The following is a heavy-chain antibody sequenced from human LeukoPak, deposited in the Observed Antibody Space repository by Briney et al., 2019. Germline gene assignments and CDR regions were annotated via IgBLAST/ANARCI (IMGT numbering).Heavy chain of an antibody. CDR1: GYSFSSYD. J-gene: IGHJ4*02. CDR2: ISAYNGNT. CDR3: ASEYYDILTGYSDY. Sequence: ASVKVSCKASGYSFSSYDINWVRQAPGQGLEWMGWISAYNGNTNYAQKLQGRVTMTTDTSTSTAYMELRSLRSDDTAVYYCASEYYDILTGYSDYWGQGTLVTVSS. V-gene: IGHV1-18*01. D-gene: IGHD3-9*01.